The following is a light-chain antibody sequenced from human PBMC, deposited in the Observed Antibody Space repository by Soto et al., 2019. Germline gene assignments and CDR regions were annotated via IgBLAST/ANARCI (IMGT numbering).Light chain of an antibody. CDR3: SSYTSTSTYV. V-gene: IGLV2-14*01. J-gene: IGLJ1*01. CDR2: EVS. Sequence: QSALTQPASVSGSPGQSITISCTGTSSDVGSYNYVSWYQQHPGKAPKLMIYEVSNRPSGVSHRFSGSKSGNTASLTISGLQAEDETIYYCSSYTSTSTYVFGTGTKVTVL. CDR1: SSDVGSYNY.